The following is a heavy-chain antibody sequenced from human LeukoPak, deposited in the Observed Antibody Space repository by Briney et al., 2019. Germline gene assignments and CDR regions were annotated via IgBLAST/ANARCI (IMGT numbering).Heavy chain of an antibody. D-gene: IGHD3-3*01. J-gene: IGHJ4*02. CDR2: ISAYNGNT. Sequence: ASVKVSCKASGYTFTSYGISWVRQAPGQGLEWMGWISAYNGNTNHAQKLQGRVTMTTDTSTSTAYMELRSLRSDDTAVYYCARDSRSGYCPQYWGQGTLVTVSS. CDR3: ARDSRSGYCPQY. CDR1: GYTFTSYG. V-gene: IGHV1-18*01.